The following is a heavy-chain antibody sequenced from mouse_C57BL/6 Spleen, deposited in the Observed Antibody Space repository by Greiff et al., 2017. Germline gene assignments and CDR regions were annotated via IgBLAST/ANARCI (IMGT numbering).Heavy chain of an antibody. V-gene: IGHV2-2*01. CDR2: IWSGGST. Sequence: VQGVESGPGLVQPSQSLSITCTVSGFSLTSYGVHWVRQSPGKGLEWLGVIWSGGSTDYNAAFISRLSISKDNSKSQVFFKMNSLQADDTAIYYCARKGATGDYYAMDYWGQGTSVTVSS. CDR1: GFSLTSYG. J-gene: IGHJ4*01. CDR3: ARKGATGDYYAMDY. D-gene: IGHD3-1*01.